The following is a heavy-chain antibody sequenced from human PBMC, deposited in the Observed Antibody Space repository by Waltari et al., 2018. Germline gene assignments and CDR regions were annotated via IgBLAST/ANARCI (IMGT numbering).Heavy chain of an antibody. CDR2: ISSSSSTI. CDR1: GFTFSSYS. J-gene: IGHJ4*02. V-gene: IGHV3-48*04. D-gene: IGHD3-10*01. Sequence: EVQLVESGGGLVQPGGSLRLSCAASGFTFSSYSMNWVRQAPGKGLEVVSYISSSSSTIYYADSVKGRFTISRDNAKNSLYLQMNSLRAEDTAVYYCASIPPYGSGRFFDYWGQGTLVTVSS. CDR3: ASIPPYGSGRFFDY.